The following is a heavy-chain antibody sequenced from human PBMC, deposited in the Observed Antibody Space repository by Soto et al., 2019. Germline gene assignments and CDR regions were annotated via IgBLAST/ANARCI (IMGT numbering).Heavy chain of an antibody. CDR1: CYTGTSYG. CDR2: ISAYNGNT. J-gene: IGHJ6*02. D-gene: IGHD2-2*03. Sequence: ASVKVSCNASCYTGTSYGISWVRQAPGQGLEWMGWISAYNGNTNYAQKLQGRVTMTTDTSTSTAYVELRSLRSDDTAVYYCARDGYCISTSCYEYYYYYGMDVWGQGTTVTVSS. V-gene: IGHV1-18*01. CDR3: ARDGYCISTSCYEYYYYYGMDV.